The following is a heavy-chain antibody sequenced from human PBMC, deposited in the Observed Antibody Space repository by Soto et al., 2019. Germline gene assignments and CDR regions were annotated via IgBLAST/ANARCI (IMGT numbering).Heavy chain of an antibody. CDR1: GFTFSGHG. Sequence: GGSLRLSCAASGFTFSGHGMNWVRQAPGKGLEWVSYISGSSSTAYYADSVKGRFTISRDNAKNSLYLQMNSLRAEDTAVYYCARDVVAGTLGFDYWGQGTLVTVSS. V-gene: IGHV3-48*01. CDR3: ARDVVAGTLGFDY. CDR2: ISGSSSTA. J-gene: IGHJ4*02. D-gene: IGHD6-19*01.